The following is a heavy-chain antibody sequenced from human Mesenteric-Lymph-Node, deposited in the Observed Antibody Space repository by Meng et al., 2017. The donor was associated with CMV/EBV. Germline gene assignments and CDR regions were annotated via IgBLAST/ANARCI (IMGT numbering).Heavy chain of an antibody. V-gene: IGHV1-69*10. D-gene: IGHD5-24*01. CDR2: IIPILGVA. Sequence: SVKVSCKASGGTFSSYGINWVRQAPGQGLEWVGGIIPILGVANYAQKFQGRVTITADKSTSTAYMELSSLRSEDTAVYYCARVAVGEMATSTYYYYGMDVWGQGTTVTVSS. CDR3: ARVAVGEMATSTYYYYGMDV. CDR1: GGTFSSYG. J-gene: IGHJ6*02.